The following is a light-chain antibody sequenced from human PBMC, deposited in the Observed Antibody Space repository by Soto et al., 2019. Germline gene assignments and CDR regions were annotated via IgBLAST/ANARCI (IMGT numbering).Light chain of an antibody. J-gene: IGLJ1*01. CDR1: SSDVGGYNY. Sequence: QSVLTQPASVSGSPGQSITISCTGTSSDVGGYNYVSWYQQHPGKAPKLMIYDVSNRPSGVSNRFSGSKSGNTASLTISGLQAEDEADYSCSSYISSSTLYVFGTGTKVTV. CDR2: DVS. V-gene: IGLV2-14*01. CDR3: SSYISSSTLYV.